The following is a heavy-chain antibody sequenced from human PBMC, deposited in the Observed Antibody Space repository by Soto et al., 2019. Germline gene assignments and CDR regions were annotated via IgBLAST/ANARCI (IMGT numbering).Heavy chain of an antibody. D-gene: IGHD5-12*01. V-gene: IGHV4-31*03. CDR2: IYYSGST. Sequence: SETLSLTCTVSGGSISSGGYYWSWIRQHPGKGLEWIGYIYYSGSTYYNPSLKSRVTISVDTSKNQFSLKLSSVTAADPAVYYCASALAPWSGYGESKWFVTGGQGTLVTVSS. J-gene: IGHJ5*02. CDR3: ASALAPWSGYGESKWFVT. CDR1: GGSISSGGYY.